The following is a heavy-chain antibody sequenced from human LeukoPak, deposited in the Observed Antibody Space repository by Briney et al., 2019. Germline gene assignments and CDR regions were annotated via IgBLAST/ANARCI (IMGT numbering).Heavy chain of an antibody. CDR2: ISSSGSTI. Sequence: GGSLRLSCAASGFTFSSYEMNWVRQAPGKGLEWVSYISSSGSTIYYADSVKGRFTISRDNAKNSLYLQMNSLRAEDTAVYYCARDGSGRWDDAFDIWGQGTMVTVSS. CDR1: GFTFSSYE. D-gene: IGHD3-10*01. J-gene: IGHJ3*02. V-gene: IGHV3-48*03. CDR3: ARDGSGRWDDAFDI.